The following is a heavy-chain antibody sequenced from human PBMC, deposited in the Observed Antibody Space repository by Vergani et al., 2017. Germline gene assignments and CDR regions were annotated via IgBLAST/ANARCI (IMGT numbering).Heavy chain of an antibody. CDR3: ARDGGSGWLDWFDP. Sequence: QVQLQESGPGLVKPSETLSLTCTVSGGSVSSGSYYWSWIRQPAGKGLEWIGYNYYSGSTNYNPSLKSRVTISVDTSKNQFALKLSSVTAADTAVYYCARDGGSGWLDWFDPWGQGTLVTVSS. CDR2: NYYSGST. J-gene: IGHJ5*02. V-gene: IGHV4-61*10. CDR1: GGSVSSGSYY. D-gene: IGHD6-19*01.